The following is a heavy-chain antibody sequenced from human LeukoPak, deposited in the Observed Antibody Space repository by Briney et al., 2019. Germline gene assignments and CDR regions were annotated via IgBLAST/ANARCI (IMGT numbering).Heavy chain of an antibody. CDR1: GFTFDDYA. V-gene: IGHV3-9*01. CDR2: ISWNSGSI. CDR3: AKDPYMTTVTPGWFDP. D-gene: IGHD4-17*01. Sequence: PGGSLRLSCAASGFTFDDYAMYWVRQAPGKGLEWVSGISWNSGSIGYADSVKGRFTISRDNAKNSLYLQMNSLRAEDTALYYCAKDPYMTTVTPGWFDPWGQGTLVTVSS. J-gene: IGHJ5*02.